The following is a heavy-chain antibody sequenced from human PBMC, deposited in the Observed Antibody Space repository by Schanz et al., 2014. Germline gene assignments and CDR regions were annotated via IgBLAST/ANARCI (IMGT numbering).Heavy chain of an antibody. V-gene: IGHV3-30*18. Sequence: VQLVESGGGLVQPGGSLRLSCAASGFSVGNKYMNWVRQAPGKGLEWVGVISYDGSKKSYADSVKGRFTISRDNSKNTLYLQMNSLRAEDTAVYYCAKTPREYCNYDNCPNWFDSWGQGTLVTASP. CDR1: GFSVGNKY. J-gene: IGHJ5*01. CDR3: AKTPREYCNYDNCPNWFDS. CDR2: ISYDGSKK. D-gene: IGHD2-15*01.